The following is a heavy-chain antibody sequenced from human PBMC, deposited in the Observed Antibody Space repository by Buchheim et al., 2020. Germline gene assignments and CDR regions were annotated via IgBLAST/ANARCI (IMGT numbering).Heavy chain of an antibody. Sequence: VQLVQSGGGPVKPGESIRLSCVVSGFSFSDAWMSWVRQVPGKGLEWVGRIRSKTDGGTTEYAAPVKERFNISRDDSIKTLWLQINNLKAEDTAVYYCASGLPTWFFDYWGQGAL. CDR3: ASGLPTWFFDY. D-gene: IGHD3-22*01. V-gene: IGHV3-15*01. CDR2: IRSKTDGGTT. CDR1: GFSFSDAW. J-gene: IGHJ4*02.